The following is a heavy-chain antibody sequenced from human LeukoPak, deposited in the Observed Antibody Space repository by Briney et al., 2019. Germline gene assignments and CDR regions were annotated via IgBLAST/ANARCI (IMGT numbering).Heavy chain of an antibody. CDR1: GGSISSGGYY. J-gene: IGHJ4*02. V-gene: IGHV4-61*08. Sequence: ASQTLSLTCTVSGGSISSGGYYWSWIRQHPGKGLEWIGYIYYSGSTNYNPSLKSRVTISVDTSKNQFSLKLSSVTAADTAVYYCARRGSGWLEHDYWGQGTLVTVSS. CDR2: IYYSGST. D-gene: IGHD6-19*01. CDR3: ARRGSGWLEHDY.